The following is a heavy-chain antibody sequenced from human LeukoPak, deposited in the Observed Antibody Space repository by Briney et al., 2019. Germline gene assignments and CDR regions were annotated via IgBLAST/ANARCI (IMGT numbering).Heavy chain of an antibody. Sequence: GGSLRLSCAASGFTFNNAWMSWVRQAPGKGLEWVGLIKSKTDGGTTDYAAPVKGRFTISRDDSKNTLYLQMNSLKTEDTAVYYCTTGWQWPRNYWGQGTLVTVSS. V-gene: IGHV3-15*01. CDR2: IKSKTDGGTT. D-gene: IGHD6-19*01. CDR1: GFTFNNAW. J-gene: IGHJ4*02. CDR3: TTGWQWPRNY.